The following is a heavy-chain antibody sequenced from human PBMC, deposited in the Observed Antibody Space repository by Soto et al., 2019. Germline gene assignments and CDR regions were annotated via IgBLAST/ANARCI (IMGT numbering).Heavy chain of an antibody. CDR1: GGTFSSYT. V-gene: IGHV1-69*02. D-gene: IGHD2-8*02. CDR3: ARHLAAGDV. Sequence: SVKVSCKASGGTFSSYTISWVRQAPGQGLEWMGRIIPTRGNTNYAQKFQGRLTLTMDTSTSTAYMELSSLTSEDTAMYYCARHLAAGDVWGQGTLVTVSS. CDR2: IIPTRGNT. J-gene: IGHJ4*02.